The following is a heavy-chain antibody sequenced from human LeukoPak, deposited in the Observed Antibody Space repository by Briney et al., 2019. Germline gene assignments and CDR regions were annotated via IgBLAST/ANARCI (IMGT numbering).Heavy chain of an antibody. CDR1: GFTFSSYS. D-gene: IGHD6-6*01. CDR2: ISSSSSYI. CDR3: ARDSAARPLFDP. J-gene: IGHJ5*02. V-gene: IGHV3-21*04. Sequence: GGSLRLSCAASGFTFSSYSMNWVRQAPVKGLEWVSSISSSSSYIYYADSVKGRFTISRDNAKNSLYLQMNSLRAEDTAVYYCARDSAARPLFDPWGQGTLVTVSS.